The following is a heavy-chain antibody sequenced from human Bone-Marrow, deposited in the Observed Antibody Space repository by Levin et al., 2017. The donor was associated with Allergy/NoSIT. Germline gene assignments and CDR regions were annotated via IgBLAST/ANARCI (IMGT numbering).Heavy chain of an antibody. CDR1: GFTFSSYG. CDR3: AKVQMGGYYDFYVGIDY. J-gene: IGHJ4*02. D-gene: IGHD3-3*01. V-gene: IGHV3-30*18. CDR2: ISYDGSNK. Sequence: LSLTCAASGFTFSSYGMHWVRQAPGKGLEWVAVISYDGSNKYYADSVKGRFTISRDNSKYTLYLQMNSLRAEDTAVYYCAKVQMGGYYDFYVGIDYWGQGTLVTVSS.